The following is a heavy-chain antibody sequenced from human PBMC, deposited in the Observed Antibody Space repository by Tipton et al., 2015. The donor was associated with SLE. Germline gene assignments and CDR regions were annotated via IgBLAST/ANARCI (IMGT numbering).Heavy chain of an antibody. CDR1: GYTFSSYD. CDR3: ARDLGVAAPSEY. J-gene: IGHJ4*02. Sequence: QLVQSGAEVKKPGASVKVSCRASGYTFSSYDSNWVRQATRQGLEWMGRIIPILGIANYAQKFQGRVTITADKSTSTAYMELSSLRSEDTAVYYCARDLGVAAPSEYWGQGTLVTVSS. D-gene: IGHD2-15*01. V-gene: IGHV1-69*09. CDR2: IIPILGIA.